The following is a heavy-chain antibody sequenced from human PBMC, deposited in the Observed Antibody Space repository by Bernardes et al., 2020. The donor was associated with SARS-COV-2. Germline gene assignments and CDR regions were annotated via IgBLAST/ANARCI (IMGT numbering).Heavy chain of an antibody. CDR3: ARDVYDFWSGPTRFDP. CDR2: INPNSGGT. CDR1: GYTFTGYY. D-gene: IGHD3-3*01. Sequence: ASVKVSCKASGYTFTGYYMHWVRQAPGQGLEWMGWINPNSGGTNYAQKFQGRVTMTRDTSISTAYMELSRLRSDDTAVYYCARDVYDFWSGPTRFDPWGQGTLVTVSS. J-gene: IGHJ5*02. V-gene: IGHV1-2*02.